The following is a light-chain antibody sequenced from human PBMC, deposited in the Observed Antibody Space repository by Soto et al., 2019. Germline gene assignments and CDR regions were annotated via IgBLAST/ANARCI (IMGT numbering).Light chain of an antibody. V-gene: IGKV3-20*01. Sequence: EIVLTQSPGTLSLSPGERATLSCRASQSVSSSYLAWYQQKPGQAPRLLIYGASSRATGIPDRFSGSGSGTDFNLTISRLEPEYLAVSYGQQYGSSTPYTFGQGPKLEIK. CDR3: QQYGSSTPYT. J-gene: IGKJ2*01. CDR2: GAS. CDR1: QSVSSSY.